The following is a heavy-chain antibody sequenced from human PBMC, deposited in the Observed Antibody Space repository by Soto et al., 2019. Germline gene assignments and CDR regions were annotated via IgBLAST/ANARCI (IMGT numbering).Heavy chain of an antibody. J-gene: IGHJ4*02. Sequence: QVQLQQWGAGLLKPSETLSLTCAVYGGSFSGYYWTWIRQPPGTGLEWIGEINHSGSTNYNPTLKRRVTISVDTSMNQFSQKLTSVTAADTAVYYCARDKITGLLDYWGQGTRVTCSS. CDR1: GGSFSGYY. CDR3: ARDKITGLLDY. D-gene: IGHD2-8*02. CDR2: INHSGST. V-gene: IGHV4-34*01.